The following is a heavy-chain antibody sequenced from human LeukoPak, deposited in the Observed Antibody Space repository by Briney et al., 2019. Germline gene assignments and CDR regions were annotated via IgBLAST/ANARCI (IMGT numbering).Heavy chain of an antibody. J-gene: IGHJ4*02. V-gene: IGHV3-11*04. D-gene: IGHD3-3*01. Sequence: PGGSLRLSCAASGFTFSDYYMSWIRQAPGKGLEWVSYISSSGSIIYYADPVKGRFTTSRDNAENSLYLQMNSLRAEDTAVYYCARDASEPPPPYDFWSGYRPQSNDYWGQGTLVTVSS. CDR2: ISSSGSII. CDR3: ARDASEPPPPYDFWSGYRPQSNDY. CDR1: GFTFSDYY.